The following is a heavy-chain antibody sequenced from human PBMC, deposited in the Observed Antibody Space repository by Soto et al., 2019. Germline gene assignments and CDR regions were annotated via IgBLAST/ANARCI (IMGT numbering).Heavy chain of an antibody. CDR3: AREVQVHTPAFVY. Sequence: QVQLVQSGAEMKKPGSSVKVSCQSSGGTFNTYAMNWVRQAPGQGPEWMGDISPMFGAANYAPKFQGRVTITADGSTGTSYMQVSSLTSEDTALYFCAREVQVHTPAFVYWGQGTLVTVSS. J-gene: IGHJ4*02. CDR2: ISPMFGAA. D-gene: IGHD3-10*01. V-gene: IGHV1-69*19. CDR1: GGTFNTYA.